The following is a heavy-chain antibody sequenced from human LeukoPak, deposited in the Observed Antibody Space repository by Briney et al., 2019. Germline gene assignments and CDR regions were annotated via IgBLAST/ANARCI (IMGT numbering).Heavy chain of an antibody. CDR2: IKQDGSAK. CDR3: ARDVSGSLDY. J-gene: IGHJ4*02. V-gene: IGHV3-7*01. Sequence: PGGSQRLSCAASGFTFSTYWMAWVRRAPGKGLEWVANIKQDGSAKNYVDSVKGRFTISRDDAKNSVYLQMNSLKTEDTAVYYCARDVSGSLDYWGKGTLVTVSA. CDR1: GFTFSTYW. D-gene: IGHD1-26*01.